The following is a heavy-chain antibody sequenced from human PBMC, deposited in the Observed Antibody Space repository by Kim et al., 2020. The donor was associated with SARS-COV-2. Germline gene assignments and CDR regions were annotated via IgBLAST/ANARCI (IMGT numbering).Heavy chain of an antibody. CDR1: GGSISSYY. V-gene: IGHV4-4*07. D-gene: IGHD6-13*01. J-gene: IGHJ6*02. CDR2: IYTSGST. Sequence: SETLSLTCTVSGGSISSYYWSWIRQPAGKGLEWIGRIYTSGSTNYNPSLKSRVTMSVDTSKNQFSLKLSSVTAADTAVYYCARVRGSYSSSRRATTWMDVWGQATTVTVSS. CDR3: ARVRGSYSSSRRATTWMDV.